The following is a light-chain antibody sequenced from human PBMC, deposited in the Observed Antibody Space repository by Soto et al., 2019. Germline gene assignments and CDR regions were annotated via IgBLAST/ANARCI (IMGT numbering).Light chain of an antibody. Sequence: VMTQSPATLSVSPGEGATLSCWASETVATNLAWYQQKPGQAPRLLISGASTRAAGISDRFRGSGSGTEFTLTISSLRSEDSAIYYCQQYFEWPPMTFGQGTKVEI. CDR2: GAS. CDR3: QQYFEWPPMT. J-gene: IGKJ1*01. V-gene: IGKV3-15*01. CDR1: ETVATN.